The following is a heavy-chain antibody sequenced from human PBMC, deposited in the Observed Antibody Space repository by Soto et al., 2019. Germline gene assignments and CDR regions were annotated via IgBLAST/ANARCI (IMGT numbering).Heavy chain of an antibody. Sequence: ASVKVSCKASGYAFSSDGISWVRQAPGQGPEWMGWISAYDGDRNYGQDLQGRLTMTTDTSTSTAYMELRSLRADDTAVYYCAISGGFYCSSTSCYRAAGMDVWGQGTTVTVSS. D-gene: IGHD2-2*01. V-gene: IGHV1-18*01. J-gene: IGHJ6*02. CDR2: ISAYDGDR. CDR3: AISGGFYCSSTSCYRAAGMDV. CDR1: GYAFSSDG.